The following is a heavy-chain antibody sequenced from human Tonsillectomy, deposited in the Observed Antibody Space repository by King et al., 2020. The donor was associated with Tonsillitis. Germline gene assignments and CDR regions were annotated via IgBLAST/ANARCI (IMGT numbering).Heavy chain of an antibody. Sequence: VQLVESGGGLVQPGGSLKLSCAASGFTLSGSAMHWVRQASGEGREWGGRKRNKANSDAPAYAAALKGRFTISSDDSKNTEYLQMNSLKTEDTAVYYCTRHLDVWGKGTTVTVSS. CDR2: KRNKANSDAP. V-gene: IGHV3-73*02. CDR1: GFTLSGSA. J-gene: IGHJ6*04. CDR3: TRHLDV.